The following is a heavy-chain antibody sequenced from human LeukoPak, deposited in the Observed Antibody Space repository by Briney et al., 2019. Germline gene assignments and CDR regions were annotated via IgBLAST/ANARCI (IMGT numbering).Heavy chain of an antibody. J-gene: IGHJ4*02. V-gene: IGHV3-23*01. D-gene: IGHD6-19*01. CDR2: ISGSGGST. CDR1: GFAFSNYA. CDR3: AKQWYSSGWPFDY. Sequence: GGSLRLSCAASGFAFSNYAMSWVRQAPGKGLEWVSAISGSGGSTYYADSVKGRFTISRDNSKNTLYLQMNSLRAEDTAVYYCAKQWYSSGWPFDYWGQGTLVTVSS.